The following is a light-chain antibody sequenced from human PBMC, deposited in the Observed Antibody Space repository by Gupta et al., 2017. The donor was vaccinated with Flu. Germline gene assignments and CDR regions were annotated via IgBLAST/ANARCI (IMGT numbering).Light chain of an antibody. V-gene: IGLV2-14*03. CDR2: DVT. CDR3: SSYTRSFTVV. Sequence: QSALTHPPSSSGSPGQSITISCTGTSSDIGGYDFVSWYQQQPGKAPKLIIYDVTNRPSEVSFRFSGSKSGNTASLTISGLHPEDEADYYCSSYTRSFTVVFGGGTTVTVV. J-gene: IGLJ1*01. CDR1: SSDIGGYDF.